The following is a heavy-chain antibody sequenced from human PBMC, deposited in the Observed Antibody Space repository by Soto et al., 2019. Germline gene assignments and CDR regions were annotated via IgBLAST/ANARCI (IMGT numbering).Heavy chain of an antibody. Sequence: GESLKISCKGSGYSFTIYWIGWVRQMPGKGLEWMGIIYPGDSDTRYSPSFQGQVTISADKSISTAYLQWSSLKASDTAMYYCTGHAPRVDDDNSDYHYYGLDGWGQETTVTVSS. V-gene: IGHV5-51*01. D-gene: IGHD3-22*01. CDR2: IYPGDSDT. J-gene: IGHJ6*02. CDR3: TGHAPRVDDDNSDYHYYGLDG. CDR1: GYSFTIYW.